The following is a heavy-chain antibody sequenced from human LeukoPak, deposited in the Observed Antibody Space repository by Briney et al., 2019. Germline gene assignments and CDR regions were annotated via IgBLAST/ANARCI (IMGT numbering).Heavy chain of an antibody. CDR1: GFTFTGHY. CDR3: ARKAYDTSGSFDY. D-gene: IGHD3-22*01. CDR2: INPNSGGT. J-gene: IGHJ4*02. V-gene: IGHV1-2*02. Sequence: GASVKVSCKASGFTFTGHYMHWVRQAPGQGLEWMGWINPNSGGTDYAQKFQSRVTMTRDTSISTAYMELTRLRSDDTAVYYCARKAYDTSGSFDYWGQGTLVTVSS.